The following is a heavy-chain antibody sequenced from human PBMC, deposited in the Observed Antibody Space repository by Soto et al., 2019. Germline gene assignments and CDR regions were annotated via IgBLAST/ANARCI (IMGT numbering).Heavy chain of an antibody. J-gene: IGHJ5*02. CDR3: AIVATIELNNWFDP. CDR2: IYYSGGT. Sequence: PSSTLSLTCTVSGGSISSSSYYWVWIRQPPGKGLEWIGSIYYSGGTYYNPSLKSRVTISVDTSKNQFSLKLSSVTAADTAVYYCAIVATIELNNWFDPWGQGTLVTVSS. CDR1: GGSISSSSYY. D-gene: IGHD5-12*01. V-gene: IGHV4-39*01.